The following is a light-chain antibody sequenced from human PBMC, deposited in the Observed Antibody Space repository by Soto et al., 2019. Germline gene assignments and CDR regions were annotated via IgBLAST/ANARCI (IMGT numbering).Light chain of an antibody. V-gene: IGKV3-11*01. Sequence: NVLTQSPTTLFLSLGERATLSCRASQSVSSFLAWYQQKPGQAPRLLIYDASNRATGIPARFSGSGSGTDFTLTISSLEPEDFAVYYCQQRSNSKLTFGGGTKVDIK. CDR3: QQRSNSKLT. CDR2: DAS. CDR1: QSVSSF. J-gene: IGKJ4*01.